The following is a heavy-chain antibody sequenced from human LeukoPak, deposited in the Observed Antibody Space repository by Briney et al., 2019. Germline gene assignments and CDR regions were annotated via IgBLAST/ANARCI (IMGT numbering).Heavy chain of an antibody. CDR3: ARDYGDFYFDY. CDR2: IYYSGST. V-gene: IGHV4-30-4*01. J-gene: IGHJ4*02. CDR1: GGSISSGDYY. Sequence: SQTLSLTCTVSGGSISSGDYYWSWIRQPPGKGLEWIGNIYYSGSTYYSPSLKSRITISVDTSKNQFSLKLSSVTAADTALYYCARDYGDFYFDYWGQGTLVTVSS. D-gene: IGHD4-17*01.